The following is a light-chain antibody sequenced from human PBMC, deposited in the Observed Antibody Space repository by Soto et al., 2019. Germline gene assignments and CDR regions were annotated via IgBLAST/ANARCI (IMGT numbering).Light chain of an antibody. CDR3: HQYGTKPWT. CDR1: QSVANNF. J-gene: IGKJ1*01. CDR2: AAS. Sequence: EIVLTQSPGTLSLSPGERATLSCRASQSVANNFLAWYQQKPGQAPRLLIFAASKRASDIPARFSGSGSGSDFTLTISRLEPADFAVYYCHQYGTKPWTFGQGTKVEIK. V-gene: IGKV3-20*01.